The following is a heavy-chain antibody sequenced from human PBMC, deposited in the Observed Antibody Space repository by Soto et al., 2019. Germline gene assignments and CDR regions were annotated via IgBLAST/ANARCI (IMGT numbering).Heavy chain of an antibody. D-gene: IGHD1-26*01. CDR1: GFTFSGSA. Sequence: EVQLVESGGGLVQPGGSLKLSCAASGFTFSGSAMHWVRQSSGKGLEWVGRIRSKAKSYATAYAASVQGRFTISRDDSKNTTYLQMNSLKTEDTAVYYCTIEGAGFGYWGQGTLVTVSS. CDR2: IRSKAKSYAT. J-gene: IGHJ4*02. CDR3: TIEGAGFGY. V-gene: IGHV3-73*01.